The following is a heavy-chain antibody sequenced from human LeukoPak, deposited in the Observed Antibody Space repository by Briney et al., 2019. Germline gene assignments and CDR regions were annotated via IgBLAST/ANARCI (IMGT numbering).Heavy chain of an antibody. CDR3: ARDLQVTTGYYFDY. J-gene: IGHJ4*02. Sequence: GGSLRLSCAASGFTFSTYNMNWVRQAPGKGLEWVSYITSSSSTIYYADSVKGRFTISRDNAKNSLYLQMNSLRAEDTAVHYCARDLQVTTGYYFDYWGQGTLVTVSS. V-gene: IGHV3-48*01. CDR2: ITSSSSTI. D-gene: IGHD4-11*01. CDR1: GFTFSTYN.